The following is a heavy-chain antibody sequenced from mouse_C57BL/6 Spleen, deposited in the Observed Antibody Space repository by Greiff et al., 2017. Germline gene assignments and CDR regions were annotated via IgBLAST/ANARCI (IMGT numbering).Heavy chain of an antibody. CDR3: ARWGDSSGDGAMDY. D-gene: IGHD3-2*02. J-gene: IGHJ4*01. Sequence: QVQLQQPGAELVMPGASVKLSCKASGYTFTSYWMHWVKQRPGQGLEWIGEIDPSDSYTNYNQKFKGKSTLTVDKSSSTAYMQLSSLTSEDSAVYYCARWGDSSGDGAMDYWGQGTSVTVSS. CDR1: GYTFTSYW. V-gene: IGHV1-69*01. CDR2: IDPSDSYT.